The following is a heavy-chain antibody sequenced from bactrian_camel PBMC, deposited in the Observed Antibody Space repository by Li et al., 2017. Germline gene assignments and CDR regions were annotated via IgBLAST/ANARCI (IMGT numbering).Heavy chain of an antibody. J-gene: IGHJ6*01. CDR1: GYTSSTYS. CDR3: AAQGGGLHFSLLTCDQTDFKS. Sequence: HVQLVESGGGSVQAGGSLRLSCTVSGYTSSTYSMGWFRQAPGKEREGVACIDSDGSTTYADSVKGRFTISKDIAKNTLYLQLNSLKTEDIAMYYCAAQGGGLHFSLLTCDQTDFKSWGQGTQVSVS. D-gene: IGHD3*01. CDR2: IDSDGST. V-gene: IGHV3S68*01.